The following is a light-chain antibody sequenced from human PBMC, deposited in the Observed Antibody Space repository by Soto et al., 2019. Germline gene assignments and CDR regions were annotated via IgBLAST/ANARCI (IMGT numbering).Light chain of an antibody. CDR3: SSYTISSTYV. J-gene: IGLJ1*01. CDR2: EVS. CDR1: SXDIGGYTY. V-gene: IGLV2-14*01. Sequence: QSALTQPGSVSGSPGQSITISCTGTSXDIGGYTYVSWYQQHPGKAPKLLIYEVSNRPSGVSNRFSGSKSDNTASLTISGLQAEDEADYYCSSYTISSTYVFGTGTKVTVL.